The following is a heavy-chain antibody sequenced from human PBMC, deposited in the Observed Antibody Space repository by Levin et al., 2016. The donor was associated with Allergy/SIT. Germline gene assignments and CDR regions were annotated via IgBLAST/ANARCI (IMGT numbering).Heavy chain of an antibody. V-gene: IGHV3-19*01. J-gene: IGHJ4*02. D-gene: IGHD6-19*01. Sequence: VRQAPGKGLEWVSGVSWNGSRTHYADSVKGRFIISRDNSRNFLYQQMNSLRPEDMAVYYCVTNIAVARRDYWGQGTLVTVSS. CDR2: VSWNGSRT. CDR3: VTNIAVARRDY.